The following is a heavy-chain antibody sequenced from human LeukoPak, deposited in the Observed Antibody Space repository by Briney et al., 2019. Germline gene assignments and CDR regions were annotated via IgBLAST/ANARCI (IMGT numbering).Heavy chain of an antibody. V-gene: IGHV3-30*02. CDR1: GFTFSSYG. Sequence: PGGSLRLSCAASGFTFSSYGMHWVRQAPGKGLEWVAFIRYDGSNKYYADSVKGRFTISRDNSKNTLCLQMNSLRAEDTAVYYCAKGVYSGYDYAFDYWGQGTLVTVSS. CDR3: AKGVYSGYDYAFDY. D-gene: IGHD5-12*01. J-gene: IGHJ4*02. CDR2: IRYDGSNK.